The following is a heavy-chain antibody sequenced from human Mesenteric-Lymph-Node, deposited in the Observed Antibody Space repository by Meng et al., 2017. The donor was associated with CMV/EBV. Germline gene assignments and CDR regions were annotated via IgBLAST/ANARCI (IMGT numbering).Heavy chain of an antibody. CDR3: AKDRGSIVLVTAAMGRKRYYNDGMDV. CDR1: GFTFSSYA. D-gene: IGHD2-2*01. V-gene: IGHV3-23*03. CDR2: IYSGGSST. J-gene: IGHJ6*02. Sequence: GGSLRLSCAASGFTFSSYAMSWVRQAPGKGLEWVSVIYSGGSSTYYADSVKGRFTISRDNSKNTLYLQMNSLRAEDTAVYYCAKDRGSIVLVTAAMGRKRYYNDGMDVWGQGTTVTVSS.